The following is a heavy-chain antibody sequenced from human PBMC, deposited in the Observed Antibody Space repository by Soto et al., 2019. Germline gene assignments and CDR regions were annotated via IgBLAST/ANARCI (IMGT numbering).Heavy chain of an antibody. CDR3: VGVSRYYDISTASGGNMDV. V-gene: IGHV3-11*01. CDR2: ISNSGSTI. D-gene: IGHD3-9*01. Sequence: GGSLRLSCAASGFTFSHYYMSWIRQAPGKGLEWVSSISNSGSTIYYVDSVKGRFTISRDNAKNSLYLQMNSLRAEDTAVYYCVGVSRYYDISTASGGNMDVWDQGTTVTVSS. CDR1: GFTFSHYY. J-gene: IGHJ6*02.